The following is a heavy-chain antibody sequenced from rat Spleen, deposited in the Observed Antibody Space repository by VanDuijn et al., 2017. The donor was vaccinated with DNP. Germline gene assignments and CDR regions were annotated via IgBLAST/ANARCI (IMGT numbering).Heavy chain of an antibody. V-gene: IGHV5-22*01. CDR2: ISYDGGST. CDR3: ARHNDDYAMDA. D-gene: IGHD1-12*01. Sequence: EVQLVESGGGLVQPGRSLKLSCVASGFTFSNFPMVWVRQAPTKGLEWVAYISYDGGSTYHGDSVKGRFTISRDIAKSTLYLQMNSLRAEDMATDDCARHNDDYAMDAWGQGTSVTVSS. CDR1: GFTFSNFP. J-gene: IGHJ4*01.